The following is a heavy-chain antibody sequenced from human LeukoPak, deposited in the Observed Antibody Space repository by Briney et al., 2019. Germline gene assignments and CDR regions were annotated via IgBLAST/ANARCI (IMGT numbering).Heavy chain of an antibody. CDR3: ARAVSGRFDY. J-gene: IGHJ4*02. Sequence: PSETLSLTCTVSGGSMSPYHWGWIRQPPGKGLEWTGYIYYSGSTNYNPSLNSQVTISVDTSKNQFSLRLSSVTAADTAIYYCARAVSGRFDYWGQGTLVTVSS. CDR1: GGSMSPYH. CDR2: IYYSGST. V-gene: IGHV4-59*08. D-gene: IGHD6-19*01.